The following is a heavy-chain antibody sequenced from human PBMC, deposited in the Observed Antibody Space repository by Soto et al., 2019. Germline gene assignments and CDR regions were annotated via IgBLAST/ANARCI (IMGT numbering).Heavy chain of an antibody. CDR3: ARVPGITTLADY. Sequence: GGSLRLSCAASGFTFSSYGMHWVRQAPGKGLEWVAVIWYDGSNKYYADSVKGRFTISRDNSKNTLYLQMNSLRAEDTAVYYCARVPGITTLADYWGQGTLVTVSS. V-gene: IGHV3-33*01. CDR1: GFTFSSYG. J-gene: IGHJ4*02. CDR2: IWYDGSNK. D-gene: IGHD3-9*01.